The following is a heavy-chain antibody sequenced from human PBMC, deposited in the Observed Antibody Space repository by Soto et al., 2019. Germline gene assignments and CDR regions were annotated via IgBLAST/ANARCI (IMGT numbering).Heavy chain of an antibody. D-gene: IGHD1-26*01. CDR3: ARHSGIYYAAY. V-gene: IGHV4-39*01. Sequence: QLQLQESGPGLVQPSETLSLTCTVSGDSITSGSYYWGWIRQPPGKGLEWIGIIYYSGRTYYNPSLKVRVIIAVDTSKNRFSLRLTSVTASDTAVYYWARHSGIYYAAYWGQGTLVTVSS. J-gene: IGHJ4*02. CDR2: IYYSGRT. CDR1: GDSITSGSYY.